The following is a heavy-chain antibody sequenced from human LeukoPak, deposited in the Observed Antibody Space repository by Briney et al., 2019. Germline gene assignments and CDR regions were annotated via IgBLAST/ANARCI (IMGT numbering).Heavy chain of an antibody. Sequence: SETLSLTCAVSGYSISSGYYWGWIRQPPGKGLEWIGSIYHSGSTYYNPSLKSRVTISVDTSKNQFSLKLSSVTAADTAVYYCARRHQQLYYFDYWGQRTLVTVSS. V-gene: IGHV4-38-2*01. D-gene: IGHD2-2*01. CDR1: GYSISSGYY. J-gene: IGHJ4*02. CDR3: ARRHQQLYYFDY. CDR2: IYHSGST.